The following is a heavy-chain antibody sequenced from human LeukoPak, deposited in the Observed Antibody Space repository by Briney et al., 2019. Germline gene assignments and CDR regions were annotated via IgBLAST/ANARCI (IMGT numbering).Heavy chain of an antibody. CDR2: ISSSGSTI. Sequence: PGGSLRLSCAASGFTFSDHYMSWIRQAPGKGLEWVSYISSSGSTIYYADSVKGRFTISRDNAKNSLYLQMNSLRAEDTAVYYCARAPIYGDLTYFDYWGQGTLVTVSS. CDR3: ARAPIYGDLTYFDY. D-gene: IGHD4-17*01. CDR1: GFTFSDHY. J-gene: IGHJ4*02. V-gene: IGHV3-11*01.